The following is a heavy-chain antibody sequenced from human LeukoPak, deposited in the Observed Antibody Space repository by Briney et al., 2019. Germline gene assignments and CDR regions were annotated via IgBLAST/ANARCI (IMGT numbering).Heavy chain of an antibody. CDR2: IIPILGTA. J-gene: IGHJ6*03. CDR3: ARGHYDLMTGRNYYYYMDV. D-gene: IGHD3-9*01. Sequence: GASVKVSCKASGYTFTSYYMHWVRQAPGQGLEWMGGIIPILGTANHAQKFQGRVTITTDESTSTAYMELSRLRSEDTAVYYCARGHYDLMTGRNYYYYMDVWGKGTTVTVSS. CDR1: GYTFTSYY. V-gene: IGHV1-69*16.